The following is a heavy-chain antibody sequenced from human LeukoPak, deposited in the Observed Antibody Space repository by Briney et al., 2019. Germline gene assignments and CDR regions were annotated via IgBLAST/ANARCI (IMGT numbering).Heavy chain of an antibody. CDR2: IIPILGIA. CDR3: ARDPTTTVVTGEFDY. Sequence: SVKVSCKASGGTFSSYAISWVRQAPGQGLEWMGRIIPILGIANYAQKFQGRVTITADKSTSTAYMELSGLRSEDTAVYYCARDPTTTVVTGEFDYWGQGTLVTVSS. D-gene: IGHD4-23*01. J-gene: IGHJ4*02. V-gene: IGHV1-69*04. CDR1: GGTFSSYA.